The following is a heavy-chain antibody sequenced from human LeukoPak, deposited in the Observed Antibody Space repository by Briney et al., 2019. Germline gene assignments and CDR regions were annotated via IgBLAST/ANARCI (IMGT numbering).Heavy chain of an antibody. Sequence: SGPTLMKPTQTLTLTCTFSGFSLSTSGVGVGWIRQPPGKALEWLALIYWDDDKRYSPSLKSRLTITKDASEDQVVLTMTNMDPVDTATYYCAHMGGSGSYYRFDYWGQGTLVTVSS. CDR1: GFSLSTSGVG. CDR2: IYWDDDK. V-gene: IGHV2-5*02. CDR3: AHMGGSGSYYRFDY. D-gene: IGHD3-10*01. J-gene: IGHJ4*02.